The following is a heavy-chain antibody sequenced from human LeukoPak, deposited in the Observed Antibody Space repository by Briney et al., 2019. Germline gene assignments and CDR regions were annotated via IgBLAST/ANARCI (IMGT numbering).Heavy chain of an antibody. Sequence: SVKVSCKASGGTFSSYTISWVRQAPGQGLEWMGRIIPILGIANYAQKFQGRVTITADKSTSTAYMELSSLRSEDTAVYYCAIRYGSGSSYFDYWGQGTLSPSPQ. CDR1: GGTFSSYT. CDR3: AIRYGSGSSYFDY. CDR2: IIPILGIA. D-gene: IGHD3-10*01. V-gene: IGHV1-69*02. J-gene: IGHJ4*02.